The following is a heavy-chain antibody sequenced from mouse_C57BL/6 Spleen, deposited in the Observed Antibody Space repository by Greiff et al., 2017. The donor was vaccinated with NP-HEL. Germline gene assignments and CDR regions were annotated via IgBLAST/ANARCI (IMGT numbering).Heavy chain of an antibody. CDR3: ARTPHYYGSSSFDY. Sequence: QVQLQQPGAELVKPGASVKLSCKASGYTFTSYWMQWVKQRPGQGLEWIGEIDPSDSYTNYNQKFKGKATLTVDTSSSTAYMQLSSLTSEDSAVYYCARTPHYYGSSSFDYWGQGTTLTVSS. D-gene: IGHD1-1*01. CDR2: IDPSDSYT. CDR1: GYTFTSYW. J-gene: IGHJ2*01. V-gene: IGHV1-50*01.